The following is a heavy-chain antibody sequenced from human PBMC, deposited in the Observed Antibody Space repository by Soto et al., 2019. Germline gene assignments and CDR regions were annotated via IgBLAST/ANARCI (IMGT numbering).Heavy chain of an antibody. CDR1: GFTFSSYA. D-gene: IGHD5-18*01. J-gene: IGHJ4*02. CDR2: ISGSGGST. CDR3: AKEGWGYIYGYYFDY. V-gene: IGHV3-23*01. Sequence: GGSLRLSCAASGFTFSSYAMSWVHQAPGKGLEWVSAISGSGGSTYYADSVKGRFTISRDNSKNTLYLQMNSLRAEDTAVYYCAKEGWGYIYGYYFDYWGQGTLVTVSS.